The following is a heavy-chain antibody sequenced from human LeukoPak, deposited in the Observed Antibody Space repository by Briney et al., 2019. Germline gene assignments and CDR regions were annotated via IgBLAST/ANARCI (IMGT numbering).Heavy chain of an antibody. J-gene: IGHJ3*02. CDR2: IYYSGTT. D-gene: IGHD6-19*01. Sequence: SETLSLTCTVSGGSISNYYWSWIRQPPGKGLEWIGYIYYSGTTNYNPSLKSRVTISVDTPKNQFSLKLSSVTAADTAVYYCARYSSGWYQNAFDIWGQGTMVTVSS. V-gene: IGHV4-59*01. CDR3: ARYSSGWYQNAFDI. CDR1: GGSISNYY.